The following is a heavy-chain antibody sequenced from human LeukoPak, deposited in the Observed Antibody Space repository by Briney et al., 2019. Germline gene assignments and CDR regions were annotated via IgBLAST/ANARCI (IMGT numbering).Heavy chain of an antibody. Sequence: SVKVSCKASGGTFSSYAISWVRQAPGQGLEWMGGIIPIFGTANYAQKFQGRVTMTEDTSTDTAYMELSSLRSEDTAVYYCATGETVTPLNYWGQGTLVTVSS. CDR3: ATGETVTPLNY. V-gene: IGHV1-69*06. CDR2: IIPIFGTA. CDR1: GGTFSSYA. D-gene: IGHD4-23*01. J-gene: IGHJ4*02.